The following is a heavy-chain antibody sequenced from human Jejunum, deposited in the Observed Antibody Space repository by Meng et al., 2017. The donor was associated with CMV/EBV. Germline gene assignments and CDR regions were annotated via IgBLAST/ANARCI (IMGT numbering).Heavy chain of an antibody. CDR1: SSSHG. CDR2: ISPTEAS. J-gene: IGHJ4*02. D-gene: IGHD2-2*02. CDR3: ARGHCTRTSCYTGAFDH. Sequence: SSSHGWGWVRQPPGKGLEWIGEISPTEASNYNPSLKSRVSMSVDRSKNQFSLKVRSVTAADTAVYYCARGHCTRTSCYTGAFDHWGQGILVTVSS. V-gene: IGHV4-4*02.